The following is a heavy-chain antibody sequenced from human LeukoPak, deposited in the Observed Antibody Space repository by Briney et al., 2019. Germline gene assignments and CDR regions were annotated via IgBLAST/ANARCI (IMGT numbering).Heavy chain of an antibody. D-gene: IGHD3-22*01. Sequence: SETLSLTCTVSGGSISSYYWSWIRQPAGEGLEWIRHIYTSGSTKYSPSLKSRVTMSVDTSKNQFSLKLSSVTAADTAVYYCARVADYYDSSGYSPGAFDIWGQGTMVTVSS. V-gene: IGHV4-4*07. CDR3: ARVADYYDSSGYSPGAFDI. CDR1: GGSISSYY. J-gene: IGHJ3*02. CDR2: IYTSGST.